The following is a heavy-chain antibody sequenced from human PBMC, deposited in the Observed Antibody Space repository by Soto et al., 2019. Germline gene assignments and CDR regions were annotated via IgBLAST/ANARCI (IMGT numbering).Heavy chain of an antibody. CDR2: VGSRGETYAT. Sequence: GGSLRLSCAASGFTFGASALQWVRQASGKGLEWLGRVGSRGETYATTYAASVKGRFTISRDDSKTTAYLQMNSLESDDTAVYYCAKEGESTGTRGDYYGMDVWGQGTTVTVSS. J-gene: IGHJ6*02. CDR3: AKEGESTGTRGDYYGMDV. V-gene: IGHV3-73*01. D-gene: IGHD1-1*01. CDR1: GFTFGASA.